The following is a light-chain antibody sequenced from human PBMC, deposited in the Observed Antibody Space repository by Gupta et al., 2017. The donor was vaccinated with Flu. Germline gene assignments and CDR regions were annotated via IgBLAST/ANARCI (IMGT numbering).Light chain of an antibody. J-gene: IGKJ4*01. V-gene: IGKV3-15*01. CDR1: QTVYNN. Sequence: GKRVTLSCRASQTVYNNLAWYQQKPGQAPRLLIYDASTRATGIPARFSGGGSGTDFTLTISGLQSEDFAVYYCQQYTAWPLTFGGGTKVEIK. CDR3: QQYTAWPLT. CDR2: DAS.